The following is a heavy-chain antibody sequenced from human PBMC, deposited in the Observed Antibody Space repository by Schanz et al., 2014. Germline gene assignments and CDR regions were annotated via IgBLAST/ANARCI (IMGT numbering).Heavy chain of an antibody. CDR1: GFPFSDYF. CDR2: IGNGGVTI. Sequence: QVQLVDSGGGLVKPGGFLRLSCTASGFPFSDYFMAWIRQPPGRGLEWVSYIGNGGVTIYYADSVKGRFTISRDNSKNSLYLQMNSLRAEDTAVYYCARIGGSVFDYWAQGTLVTVSS. CDR3: ARIGGSVFDY. J-gene: IGHJ4*02. V-gene: IGHV3-11*01. D-gene: IGHD3-10*01.